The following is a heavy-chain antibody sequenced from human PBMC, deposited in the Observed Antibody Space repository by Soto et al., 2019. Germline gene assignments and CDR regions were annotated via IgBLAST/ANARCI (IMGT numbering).Heavy chain of an antibody. J-gene: IGHJ5*02. CDR1: GFTFSSYW. CDR2: INSDGSST. CDR3: ARDPSTIFGVVIVNNWSDP. V-gene: IGHV3-74*01. D-gene: IGHD3-3*01. Sequence: GGSLRLSCAASGFTFSSYWMHWVRQAPGKGLVWVSRINSDGSSTSYADSVKGRFTISRDNAKNTLYLQMNSLRAEDTAVYYCARDPSTIFGVVIVNNWSDPWGQGTLVTVSS.